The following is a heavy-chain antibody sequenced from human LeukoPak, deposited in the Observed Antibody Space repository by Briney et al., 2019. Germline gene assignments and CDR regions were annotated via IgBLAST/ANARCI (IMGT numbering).Heavy chain of an antibody. CDR2: IYYSVST. J-gene: IGHJ4*02. V-gene: IGHV4-59*12. CDR3: ARGRSDCSGGSCYSKGDY. CDR1: GGSISSYY. Sequence: SETLSLTCTVSGGSISSYYWSLIRQPPGKGLEWIGYIYYSVSTNYNPSLKSRVTISVDTSKNQFSLKLSSVTAADTAVYYCARGRSDCSGGSCYSKGDYWGQGTLVTVSS. D-gene: IGHD2-15*01.